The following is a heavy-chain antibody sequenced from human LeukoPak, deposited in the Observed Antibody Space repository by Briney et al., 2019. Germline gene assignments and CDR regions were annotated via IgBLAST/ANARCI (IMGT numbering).Heavy chain of an antibody. CDR2: IAYDGSRA. J-gene: IGHJ4*02. CDR3: TRYNNDHFDY. D-gene: IGHD1-14*01. Sequence: GGSLRLSCAGSGFTFGGYGMHWFRQTPGKGLEWVAVIAYDGSRAFYADSVKGQSTISRDNSKNTMSVQMDDLRAEDTAVYYCTRYNNDHFDYWGQGTLVTVSS. CDR1: GFTFGGYG. V-gene: IGHV3-33*01.